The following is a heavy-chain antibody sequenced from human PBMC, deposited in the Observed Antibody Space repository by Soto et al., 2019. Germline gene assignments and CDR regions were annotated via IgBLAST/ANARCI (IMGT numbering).Heavy chain of an antibody. Sequence: QVQLQESGPGLVRPSQTLSLTCTVSGGSISSGGYYWSWIRQHPGKGLEWIGYIYYSGSTYYNPSLKSRVTISVDTSKNQFSLKLSSVTAADTAVYYCARGGYSRYYFDYWGQGTLVTVSS. D-gene: IGHD1-1*01. CDR2: IYYSGST. V-gene: IGHV4-31*03. CDR1: GGSISSGGYY. CDR3: ARGGYSRYYFDY. J-gene: IGHJ4*02.